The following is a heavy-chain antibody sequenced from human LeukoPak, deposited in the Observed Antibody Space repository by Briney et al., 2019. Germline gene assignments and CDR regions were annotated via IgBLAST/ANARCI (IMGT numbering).Heavy chain of an antibody. Sequence: GASVKVSCKASGGTFSSYAISWVRQAPGQGLEWMGGIIPIFGTANYAQKFQGRVTITADESTSTAYMELSSLRSEDTAVYYCAREYEGVIAFDYWGQGTLVTVSS. D-gene: IGHD3-16*02. V-gene: IGHV1-69*13. CDR1: GGTFSSYA. J-gene: IGHJ4*02. CDR2: IIPIFGTA. CDR3: AREYEGVIAFDY.